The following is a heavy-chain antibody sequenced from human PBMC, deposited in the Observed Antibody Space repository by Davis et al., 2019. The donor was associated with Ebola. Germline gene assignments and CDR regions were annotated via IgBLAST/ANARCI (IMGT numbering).Heavy chain of an antibody. Sequence: GESLKISCTGSGYRFPVYWIAWVRQMPGKGLEWMGIIYPGDSDTKYSPSFQGQVTIPADKSISTAYLQWSSLEASDTAMYYCARGMGQLVGYGMDVWGQGTTVTVSS. CDR2: IYPGDSDT. V-gene: IGHV5-51*01. J-gene: IGHJ6*02. CDR1: GYRFPVYW. CDR3: ARGMGQLVGYGMDV. D-gene: IGHD6-6*01.